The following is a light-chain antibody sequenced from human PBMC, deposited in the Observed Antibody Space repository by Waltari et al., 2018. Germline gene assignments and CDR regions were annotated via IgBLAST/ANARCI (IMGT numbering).Light chain of an antibody. V-gene: IGKV1-5*03. J-gene: IGKJ2*01. Sequence: DIPMTKSPSTLSASVGDRITIPCRASQNIGQSLAWHQQKPGKAPNLLIYKASSLEGGVPSRFSGSGSGTEFTLTISSLQPDDFATYYCQQYEGYSTFGQGTKLEIK. CDR1: QNIGQS. CDR2: KAS. CDR3: QQYEGYST.